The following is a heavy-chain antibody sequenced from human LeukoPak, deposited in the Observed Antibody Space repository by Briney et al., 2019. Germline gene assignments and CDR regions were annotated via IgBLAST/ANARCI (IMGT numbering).Heavy chain of an antibody. Sequence: ASAKVSCKASGYTFTSYGISWVRQAPGQGLEWMGWISAYNGNTNYAQKLQGRVTMTTDTSTSTAYMELRSLRSDDTAVYYCARDAPYSVLLWFGELPFDYWGQGTLVTVSS. J-gene: IGHJ4*02. CDR1: GYTFTSYG. D-gene: IGHD3-10*01. CDR2: ISAYNGNT. CDR3: ARDAPYSVLLWFGELPFDY. V-gene: IGHV1-18*01.